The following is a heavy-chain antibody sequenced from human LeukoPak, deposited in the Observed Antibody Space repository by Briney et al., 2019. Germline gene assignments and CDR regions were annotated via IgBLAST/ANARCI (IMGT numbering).Heavy chain of an antibody. CDR2: IYYSGST. CDR1: GGSISSYY. D-gene: IGHD5-12*01. J-gene: IGHJ6*02. CDR3: ARVRLRGPYYGMDV. V-gene: IGHV4-59*01. Sequence: PSETLSLTCTVSGGSISSYYWSWIRQPPGKGLEWIGYIYYSGSTNYNPSLKSRVTISVDTSKSQFSLKLSSVTAADTAVYYCARVRLRGPYYGMDVWGQGTTVTASS.